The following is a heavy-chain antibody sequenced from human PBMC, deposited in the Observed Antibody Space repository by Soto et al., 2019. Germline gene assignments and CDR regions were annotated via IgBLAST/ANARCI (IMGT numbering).Heavy chain of an antibody. CDR1: VFTFSIYA. CDR3: ARVEGGYRSSWYVPPNYYYGMDV. Sequence: WGSLLVSCASSVFTFSIYAMHWVRQAPGKGLERVAVISYDGSNKYYADSVKGRFTISRDNSKNTLYLQMNSLRAEDTAVYYCARVEGGYRSSWYVPPNYYYGMDVWGQGTTVTVSS. V-gene: IGHV3-30-3*01. J-gene: IGHJ6*01. D-gene: IGHD6-13*01. CDR2: ISYDGSNK.